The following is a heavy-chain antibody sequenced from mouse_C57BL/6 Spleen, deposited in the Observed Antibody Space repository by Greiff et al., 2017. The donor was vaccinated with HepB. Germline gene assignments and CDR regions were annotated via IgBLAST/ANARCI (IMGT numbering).Heavy chain of an antibody. Sequence: EVKLVESGGGLVKPGGSLKLSCAASGFTFSDYGMHWVRQAPEKGLEWVAYISSGSSTIYYADTVKGRFTISRDNAKNTLFLQRTSLRSEDTAMYYCARVTTVVAGTYWGQGTLVTVSA. CDR1: GFTFSDYG. CDR2: ISSGSSTI. CDR3: ARVTTVVAGTY. V-gene: IGHV5-17*01. D-gene: IGHD1-1*01. J-gene: IGHJ3*01.